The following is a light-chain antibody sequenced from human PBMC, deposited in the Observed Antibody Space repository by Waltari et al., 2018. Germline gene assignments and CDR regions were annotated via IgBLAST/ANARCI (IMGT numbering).Light chain of an antibody. Sequence: DIVMTQSPDSLAVSLGERATINCNSSQSVLSSSNNKNYLGWYQQKPVQPPKLLISWASTRESGVPDRFSGSGSGTDFTLTISSLQAEDVAIYYCQQCYSSPYTFGQGTKLEIK. CDR1: QSVLSSSNNKNY. V-gene: IGKV4-1*01. CDR3: QQCYSSPYT. CDR2: WAS. J-gene: IGKJ2*01.